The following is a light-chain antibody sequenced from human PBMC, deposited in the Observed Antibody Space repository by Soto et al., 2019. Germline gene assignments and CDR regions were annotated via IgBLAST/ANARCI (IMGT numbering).Light chain of an antibody. V-gene: IGKV1-27*01. CDR2: AAS. Sequence: DIQMTQSPSSLSASVGDRVTITCRASQGIIGYLAWYQQKPGKAPKLLIYAASTLQSGVPSRFSGSGSGTDFTLTISGLQPDDVTTYFCQKYNTAPQTFGQGTKVEIK. J-gene: IGKJ1*01. CDR3: QKYNTAPQT. CDR1: QGIIGY.